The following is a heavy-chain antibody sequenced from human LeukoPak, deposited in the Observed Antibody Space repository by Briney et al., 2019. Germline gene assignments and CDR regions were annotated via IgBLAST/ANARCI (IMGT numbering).Heavy chain of an antibody. Sequence: SVKVSCKASGGTFSSYAISWVRQAPGQGLEWMGGIIPIFGTANYAQKFQGRVTITADESTSTAHMELSSLRSEDTAVYYCARESPTRYSSGWYGQGIFDYWGQGTLVTVSS. D-gene: IGHD6-13*01. J-gene: IGHJ4*02. CDR1: GGTFSSYA. CDR3: ARESPTRYSSGWYGQGIFDY. V-gene: IGHV1-69*01. CDR2: IIPIFGTA.